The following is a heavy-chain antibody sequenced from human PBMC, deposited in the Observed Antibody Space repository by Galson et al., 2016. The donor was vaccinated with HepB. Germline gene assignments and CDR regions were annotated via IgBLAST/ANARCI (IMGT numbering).Heavy chain of an antibody. V-gene: IGHV3-74*01. Sequence: SLRLSCAASGFIFSYDWMHWVRQTEGRGLTYIAHIDEDGSETSYADSVKGRFTISRDNAMDTVYLQMDRLRADDTGVYFCAKGGPEGTGTLDSWGQGTTVIVSS. D-gene: IGHD1-1*01. CDR1: GFIFSYDW. CDR3: AKGGPEGTGTLDS. CDR2: IDEDGSET. J-gene: IGHJ6*02.